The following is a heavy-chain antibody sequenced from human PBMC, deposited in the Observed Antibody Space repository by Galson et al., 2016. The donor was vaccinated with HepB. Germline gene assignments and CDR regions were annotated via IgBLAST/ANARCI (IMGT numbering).Heavy chain of an antibody. CDR2: ISSSSSNI. CDR1: GFTFSSYT. Sequence: SLRLSCATSGFTFSSYTMNWVRQAPGKGLEWVSSISSSSSNIYYADSVKGRFTISRDNAKNSLYLQMNSLRAEDTAVYYCAKDFGHCGADCSGFWGQGTLVIVSS. V-gene: IGHV3-48*01. J-gene: IGHJ4*02. CDR3: AKDFGHCGADCSGF. D-gene: IGHD2-21*02.